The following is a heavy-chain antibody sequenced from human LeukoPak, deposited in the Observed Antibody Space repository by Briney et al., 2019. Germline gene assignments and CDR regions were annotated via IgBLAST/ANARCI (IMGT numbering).Heavy chain of an antibody. J-gene: IGHJ4*02. V-gene: IGHV1-46*01. CDR3: AREGAAESKNFDY. Sequence: ASVKVSCKASGYTFTNYYIHWMRQAPGQGLEWVGIINLNAVTTRYAQKFQGRITVTRDTSTSTVYMELSSLRSEDTAVYFCAREGAAESKNFDYWGQGTLVIVSS. CDR2: INLNAVTT. CDR1: GYTFTNYY. D-gene: IGHD6-13*01.